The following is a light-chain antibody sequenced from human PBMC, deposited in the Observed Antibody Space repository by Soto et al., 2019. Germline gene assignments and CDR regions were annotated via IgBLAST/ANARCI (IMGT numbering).Light chain of an antibody. CDR2: AAS. CDR1: QGISSY. V-gene: IGKV1-9*01. J-gene: IGKJ2*01. CDR3: QQLNSYPQGYT. Sequence: DIQLTQSPSFLSASVGDRVTITCRASQGISSYLAWYQQKPGKAPKLLIYAASTLQSGVPSRFSGSGSGTEVTLTITSLQPEDFATYYCQQLNSYPQGYTFGQGTKLEIK.